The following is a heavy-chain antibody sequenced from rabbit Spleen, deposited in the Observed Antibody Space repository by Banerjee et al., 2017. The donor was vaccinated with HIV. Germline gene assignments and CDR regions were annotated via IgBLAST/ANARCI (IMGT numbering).Heavy chain of an antibody. CDR1: GLDFSSSYY. D-gene: IGHD1-1*01. CDR3: AREDVGGSYTL. CDR2: IYTGSSGST. V-gene: IGHV1S45*01. J-gene: IGHJ3*01. Sequence: QEQLKESGGGLVQPGGSLTLTCKASGLDFSSSYYMCWVRQAPGKGLEWIACIYTGSSGSTYYASWAKGRFTISKTSSTTVTLQMTSLTAADTATYFCAREDVGGSYTLWGQGTLVTVS.